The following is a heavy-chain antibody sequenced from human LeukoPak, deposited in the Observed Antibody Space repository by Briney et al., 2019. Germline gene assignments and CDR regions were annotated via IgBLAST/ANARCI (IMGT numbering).Heavy chain of an antibody. J-gene: IGHJ4*02. CDR3: ARARWELQPYYFDY. CDR2: ISSSSSTI. Sequence: GGSLRLSCAASGFTFSSYSMNWVRQAPGKGLEWVSYISSSSSTIYYADSVKGRFTISRDNAKNSLYLQMNSLRDEDTAVYYCARARWELQPYYFDYWGQGTLVTVSS. CDR1: GFTFSSYS. V-gene: IGHV3-48*02. D-gene: IGHD2-15*01.